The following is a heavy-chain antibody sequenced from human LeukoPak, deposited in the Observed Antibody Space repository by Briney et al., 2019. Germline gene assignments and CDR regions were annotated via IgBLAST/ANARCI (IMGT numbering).Heavy chain of an antibody. V-gene: IGHV3-74*01. CDR3: ARGRYYLDS. CDR1: GFTFSTYW. J-gene: IGHJ4*02. CDR2: FNSDGRSA. Sequence: GGSLRLSCAASGFTFSTYWMHWVRQAPGKGLVWVSRFNSDGRSAYYADSVKGRFTISRDNAKNTLYLQMNSLRAEDTPVYYCARGRYYLDSWGQGTLVTVSS. D-gene: IGHD4-17*01.